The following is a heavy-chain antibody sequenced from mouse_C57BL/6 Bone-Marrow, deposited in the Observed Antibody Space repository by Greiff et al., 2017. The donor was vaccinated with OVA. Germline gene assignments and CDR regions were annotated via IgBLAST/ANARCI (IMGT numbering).Heavy chain of an antibody. Sequence: EVKLQASGPCPAKPSQTLSLTCSVSCYSLPSVYWNWIRKFPGNKLEYMGYISYSGRTYYNPSLKSRISITRDTPKNQYYLQLNSVTTEDTATYYCARGYYYGSSYVYFDVWGTGTTVTVSS. V-gene: IGHV3-8*01. J-gene: IGHJ1*03. D-gene: IGHD1-1*01. CDR1: CYSLPSVY. CDR3: ARGYYYGSSYVYFDV. CDR2: ISYSGRT.